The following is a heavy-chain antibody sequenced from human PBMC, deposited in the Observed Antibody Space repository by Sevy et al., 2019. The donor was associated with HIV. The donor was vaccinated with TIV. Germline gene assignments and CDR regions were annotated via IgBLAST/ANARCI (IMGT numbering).Heavy chain of an antibody. V-gene: IGHV3-48*01. J-gene: IGHJ6*02. CDR1: GFTFSSYS. CDR3: AGGTVSRITHVLGGMDV. D-gene: IGHD3-10*01. Sequence: GGSLRLSCAASGFTFSSYSMNWVRQAPGKGLEWVSYISSSSITIYYAGSVKGRFTISRDNAKNSLYLQMNSLRAEDTAVYYCAGGTVSRITHVLGGMDVWGQGTTVTVSS. CDR2: ISSSSITI.